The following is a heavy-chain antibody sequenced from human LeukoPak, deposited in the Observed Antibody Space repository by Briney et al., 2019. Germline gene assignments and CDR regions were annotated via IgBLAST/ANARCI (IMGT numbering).Heavy chain of an antibody. V-gene: IGHV3-23*01. Sequence: PGGSLRLSCVVPGITLSNYGMSWVRQAPGKGLEWVAGMSGSGGSTNYADSVKGRFTISRDNPRNTLYLQMNSLRAEDTAVYFCAKRGVVIRVILVGFHKEAYYFDSWGQGALVTVSS. CDR1: GITLSNYG. CDR2: MSGSGGST. D-gene: IGHD3-22*01. CDR3: AKRGVVIRVILVGFHKEAYYFDS. J-gene: IGHJ4*02.